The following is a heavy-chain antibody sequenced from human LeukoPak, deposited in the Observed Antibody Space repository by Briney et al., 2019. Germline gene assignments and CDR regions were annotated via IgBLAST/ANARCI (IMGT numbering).Heavy chain of an antibody. CDR1: GYRFTSYW. D-gene: IGHD3-10*01. CDR2: IYPGDSDT. Sequence: PGESLQISCKGSGYRFTSYWIGWARQMPGKGLEWMEIIYPGDSDTRYSPSFQGQVTISADKSISTAYLQWSSLKAADTAMYYCARVYGSGSYYYYYGMDVWGKGTTVTVSS. V-gene: IGHV5-51*01. CDR3: ARVYGSGSYYYYYGMDV. J-gene: IGHJ6*04.